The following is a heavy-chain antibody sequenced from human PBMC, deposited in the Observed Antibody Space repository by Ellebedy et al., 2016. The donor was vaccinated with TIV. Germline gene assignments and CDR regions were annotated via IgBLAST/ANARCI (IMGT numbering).Heavy chain of an antibody. Sequence: GGSLRLSXAASGFTFSSYTMSWVRQAPGKGLEWVSSISSSGNYIYYADSVKGRFTISRDNTKNSLYLQMSSLRADDTALYFCARGEVGPDYWGQGTLVTVSS. D-gene: IGHD1-26*01. CDR3: ARGEVGPDY. V-gene: IGHV3-21*01. CDR2: ISSSGNYI. CDR1: GFTFSSYT. J-gene: IGHJ4*02.